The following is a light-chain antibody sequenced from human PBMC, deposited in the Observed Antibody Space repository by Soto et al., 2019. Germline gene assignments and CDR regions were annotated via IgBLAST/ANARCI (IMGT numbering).Light chain of an antibody. V-gene: IGKV3D-20*02. CDR1: QSVQVNY. CDR3: QLSGDSQWT. Sequence: KQSAVTLSLSASERAAHSCRVSQSVQVNYGAWYQQKPGQAPRLLIYGASSRATGIPDRFSCSGSGRDLTPTITSLAPEDFPVYYCQLSGDSQWTFPEGTKVDI. J-gene: IGKJ1*01. CDR2: GAS.